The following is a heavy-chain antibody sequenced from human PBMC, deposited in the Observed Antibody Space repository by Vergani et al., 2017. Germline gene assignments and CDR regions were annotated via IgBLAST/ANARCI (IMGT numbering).Heavy chain of an antibody. CDR1: GFTFSSYS. CDR3: ARGSATPRPYYYCMDV. Sequence: DVQLVESGGGLVQPGGSLRLSCAASGFTFSSYSMNWVRQAPGKGLEWVSYISSSSSTIYYADSVKGRFTISRDNAKNSLYLQMNSLRAEDSAVYYCARGSATPRPYYYCMDVWGQGTTVTVSS. J-gene: IGHJ6*02. CDR2: ISSSSSTI. D-gene: IGHD2-15*01. V-gene: IGHV3-48*01.